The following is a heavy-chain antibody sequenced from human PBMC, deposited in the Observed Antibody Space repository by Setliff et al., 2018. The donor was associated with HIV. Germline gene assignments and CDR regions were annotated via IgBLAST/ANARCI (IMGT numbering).Heavy chain of an antibody. CDR1: GFTFSSYA. Sequence: GGSLRLSCAASGFTFSSYAMSWVRQAPGKGLEWVSAISGSGGSTYYADSVKGRFTISRDNSKNTLFLQMNSLRPEDTAVYYCVKDPAATDAFDIWGQGTMVTVSS. J-gene: IGHJ3*02. D-gene: IGHD2-2*01. CDR2: ISGSGGST. CDR3: VKDPAATDAFDI. V-gene: IGHV3-23*01.